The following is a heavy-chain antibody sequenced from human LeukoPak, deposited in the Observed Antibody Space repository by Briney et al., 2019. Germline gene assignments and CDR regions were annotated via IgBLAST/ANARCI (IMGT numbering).Heavy chain of an antibody. V-gene: IGHV1-46*01. CDR3: ARVRNYYDSSGESTYFDY. CDR2: INPSGGST. Sequence: ASVKVSCKASGYTFTSYYIHWVRQAPGQGLEWMGIINPSGGSTSYAQKFQGRVTMTRDTSTGTVYMELSSLRSEDTAVYYCARVRNYYDSSGESTYFDYWGQGTLVTVSS. D-gene: IGHD3-22*01. J-gene: IGHJ4*02. CDR1: GYTFTSYY.